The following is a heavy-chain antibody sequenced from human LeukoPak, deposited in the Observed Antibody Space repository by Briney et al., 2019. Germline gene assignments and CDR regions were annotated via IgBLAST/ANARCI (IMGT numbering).Heavy chain of an antibody. CDR3: GRAFPPLRTSSAGDL. CDR1: GFTFSSYA. D-gene: IGHD3-16*01. J-gene: IGHJ4*02. Sequence: GGSLRLSCAASGFTFSSYAMSWVRQAPGKGLEWVSAISGSGGSTYYADSVKGRFTTSRDNAKNSLYLQMNSLGAEDTATYYCGRAFPPLRTSSAGDLWGQGILVTVSS. V-gene: IGHV3-23*01. CDR2: ISGSGGST.